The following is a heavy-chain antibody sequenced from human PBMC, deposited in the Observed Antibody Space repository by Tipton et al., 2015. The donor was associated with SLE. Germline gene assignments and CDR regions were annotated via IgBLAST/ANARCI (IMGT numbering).Heavy chain of an antibody. CDR2: ITGSGGTT. Sequence: SLRLSCAASGFTFSSYAMTWVRQAPGKGLEWVAAITGSGGTTYYADSVKGRFTISRDNSKNTLYLLMDSLRAEDTAVYYCAKDPDGVLLWFGELLYWGQGTLVTVSS. V-gene: IGHV3-23*01. CDR3: AKDPDGVLLWFGELLY. D-gene: IGHD3-10*01. J-gene: IGHJ4*02. CDR1: GFTFSSYA.